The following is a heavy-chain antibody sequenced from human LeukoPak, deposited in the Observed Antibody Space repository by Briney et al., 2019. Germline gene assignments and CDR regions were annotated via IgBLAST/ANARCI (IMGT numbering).Heavy chain of an antibody. V-gene: IGHV4-59*08. Sequence: SETLSLTCTVSGGSITTYYWSWVRQPPGKGLGWIGYSSNNGSTKYNPSLKSRVTISVDTSMNQFSLRLKSMTAADTAVYYCARRGPGGRAFDIWGQGTMVPVSS. CDR2: SSNNGST. J-gene: IGHJ3*02. D-gene: IGHD3-10*01. CDR1: GGSITTYY. CDR3: ARRGPGGRAFDI.